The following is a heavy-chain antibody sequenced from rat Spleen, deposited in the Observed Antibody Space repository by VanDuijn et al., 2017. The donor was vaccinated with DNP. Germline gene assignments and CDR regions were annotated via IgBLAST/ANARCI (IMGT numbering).Heavy chain of an antibody. J-gene: IGHJ2*01. Sequence: EVQLVESGGGLVQPGRSLKLSCAASGFSFSDYYMAWVRQAPTKGLEWVAYIRYDGGTTYYGDSVKGRFTLSRDNAKSTLYLQMNGLRSEDMATYYCTRHVLPLRVWDYWGQGVMVTVSS. CDR2: IRYDGGTT. D-gene: IGHD4-1*01. CDR1: GFSFSDYY. V-gene: IGHV5-22*01. CDR3: TRHVLPLRVWDY.